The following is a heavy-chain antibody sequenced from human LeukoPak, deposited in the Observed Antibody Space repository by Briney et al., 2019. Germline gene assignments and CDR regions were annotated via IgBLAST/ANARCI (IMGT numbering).Heavy chain of an antibody. CDR2: ISNDGSDK. J-gene: IGHJ4*02. Sequence: SLRLSCAASGFTFSTYVIHWVRQAPGRGLEWVAVISNDGSDKYYADSVKGRFTISRDNSKNTVYLQTNSLRVEDTAVYYCARGTFSPDNWGQGTLVTVAS. D-gene: IGHD2/OR15-2a*01. CDR1: GFTFSTYV. V-gene: IGHV3-30-3*01. CDR3: ARGTFSPDN.